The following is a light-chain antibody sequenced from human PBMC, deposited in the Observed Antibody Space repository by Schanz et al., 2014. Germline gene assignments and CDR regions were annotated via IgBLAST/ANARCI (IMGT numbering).Light chain of an antibody. CDR2: DVF. V-gene: IGLV2-14*01. CDR3: SSFTTSSTLI. CDR1: SSDIGGYDY. J-gene: IGLJ2*01. Sequence: QSALTQPASMSGSPGQSITISCNGSSSDIGGYDYVSWYRQYPGKAPKLMIYDVFNRPSGVSNRFSASKSGNTASLTISDLQAEDEADYYCSSFTTSSTLIFGGGTKLTVL.